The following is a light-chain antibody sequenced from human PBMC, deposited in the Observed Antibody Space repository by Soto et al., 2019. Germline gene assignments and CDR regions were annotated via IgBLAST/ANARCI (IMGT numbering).Light chain of an antibody. V-gene: IGLV2-14*03. CDR3: SSYTTSTTVI. CDR2: AVS. CDR1: SSDIGDHNS. J-gene: IGLJ2*01. Sequence: QSVLTQPASVSGSPGQSITISCTGTSSDIGDHNSVSWYLQQPGKAPKLMIYAVSNRPSGVSNRFSGSKSGNTASLTISGLQAEDEVDYYCSSYTTSTTVIFGGGTKLTVL.